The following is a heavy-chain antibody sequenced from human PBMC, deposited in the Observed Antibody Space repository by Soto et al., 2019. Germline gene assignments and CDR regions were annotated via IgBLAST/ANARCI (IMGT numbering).Heavy chain of an antibody. CDR3: ATIPIGGTKPYVVDY. V-gene: IGHV4-61*01. CDR2: IYYTGST. CDR1: GGSVSSGSYY. J-gene: IGHJ4*02. Sequence: SETLSLTCTVSGGSVSSGSYYWSWIRQPPGKGLEWIGYIYYTGSTNYNPSLKSRVTISVDTSRKELSLSLSSVTAADTAVYYCATIPIGGTKPYVVDYWGQGTLVTVSS. D-gene: IGHD1-1*01.